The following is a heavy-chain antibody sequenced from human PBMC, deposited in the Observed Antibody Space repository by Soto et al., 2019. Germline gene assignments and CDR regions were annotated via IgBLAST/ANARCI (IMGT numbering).Heavy chain of an antibody. V-gene: IGHV2-5*01. CDR1: GFPLSARGVG. CDR3: AHSPWGAAPDY. D-gene: IGHD3-16*01. Sequence: SGPTLVNPTGTLTLTCTVSGFPLSARGVGVGWIRQPPGKALEWLAIIYWNDDKRYSPSLKSRLTITKDTSKNQVVLTMTNTDPVDTAKYYCAHSPWGAAPDYWGQGTLVTVYS. CDR2: IYWNDDK. J-gene: IGHJ4*02.